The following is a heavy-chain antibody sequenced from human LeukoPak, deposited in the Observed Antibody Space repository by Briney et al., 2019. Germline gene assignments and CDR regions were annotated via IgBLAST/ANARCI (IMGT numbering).Heavy chain of an antibody. CDR3: ARELGSAVAEKDY. Sequence: ASVKGSCKASGYTFTSYYMHWVRQAPGQGLEWMGIINPSGGSTSYAQKFQGRVTMTKDTSTSTVYMELSSLRSEDTAVYYCARELGSAVAEKDYWGQGTLVTVSS. D-gene: IGHD6-19*01. CDR1: GYTFTSYY. V-gene: IGHV1-46*01. J-gene: IGHJ4*02. CDR2: INPSGGST.